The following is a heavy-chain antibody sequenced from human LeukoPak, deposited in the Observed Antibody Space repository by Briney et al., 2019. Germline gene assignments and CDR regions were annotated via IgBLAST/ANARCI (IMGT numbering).Heavy chain of an antibody. CDR3: ATEDAFDI. CDR2: IYYSGST. CDR1: GGSISSSSYY. J-gene: IGHJ3*02. Sequence: SQTLSLTCTVSGGSISSSSYYWGWIRQPPGKGREWIGSIYYSGSTYYNPSLKSRVTISVDTSKNPFSLKLSSVTAADTAVYYCATEDAFDIWGQGTMVTVSS. V-gene: IGHV4-39*02.